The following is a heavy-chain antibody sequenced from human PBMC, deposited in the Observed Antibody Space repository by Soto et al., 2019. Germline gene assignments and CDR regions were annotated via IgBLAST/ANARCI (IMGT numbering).Heavy chain of an antibody. D-gene: IGHD3-16*02. CDR1: GFTFDDYA. J-gene: IGHJ4*02. CDR2: ISWNSGSI. V-gene: IGHV3-9*01. Sequence: EVQLVESGGGLVQPGRSLRLSCAASGFTFDDYAMHWVRQAPGKGLEWVSGISWNSGSIGYADSVKGRFTISRDNAKNSLYLQMNRLRAEDTALYYCATSRLHLGELSLFDYWGQGTLVTVSS. CDR3: ATSRLHLGELSLFDY.